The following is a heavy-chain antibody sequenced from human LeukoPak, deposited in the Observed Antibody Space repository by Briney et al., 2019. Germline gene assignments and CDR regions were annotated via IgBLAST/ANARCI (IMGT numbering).Heavy chain of an antibody. V-gene: IGHV3-30*18. CDR3: AKEDLEWLSNDDAFDI. CDR1: GFTFSSYG. Sequence: GGSLRLSCAASGFTFSSYGMHWVRQAPGKGLEWAAVISYDGSNKYYADSVKGRFTISRDNSKNTLYPQMNSLRAEDTAVYYCAKEDLEWLSNDDAFDIWGQGTMVTVSS. J-gene: IGHJ3*02. CDR2: ISYDGSNK. D-gene: IGHD3-3*01.